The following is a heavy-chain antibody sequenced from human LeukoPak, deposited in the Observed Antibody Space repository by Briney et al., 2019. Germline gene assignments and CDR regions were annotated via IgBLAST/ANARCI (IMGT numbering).Heavy chain of an antibody. CDR1: GFTFSNYA. D-gene: IGHD2-15*01. J-gene: IGHJ4*02. V-gene: IGHV3-23*01. Sequence: PGGALRLSCAASGFTFSNYAMSWVRQAPGRGLEWVSVISGSGGSTYYADSVKGRFTISRDNSKNTLYLQMHSLRAEDTAVYYCAREAATFDYWGQGTLVTVSS. CDR2: ISGSGGST. CDR3: AREAATFDY.